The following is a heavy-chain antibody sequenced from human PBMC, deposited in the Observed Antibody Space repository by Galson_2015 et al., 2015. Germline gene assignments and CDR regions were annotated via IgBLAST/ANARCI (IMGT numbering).Heavy chain of an antibody. J-gene: IGHJ6*03. CDR1: GFTFSSYA. Sequence: SLRLSCAASGFTFSSYAMSWVRQAPGKGLEWVSAISGSGGSTYYADSVKGRFTISRDNSKNTLYLQMNSLRAEDTAVYYCAKDLGLCGGDCYLPYYYYMDVWGKGTTVTVSS. V-gene: IGHV3-23*01. CDR2: ISGSGGST. D-gene: IGHD2-21*02. CDR3: AKDLGLCGGDCYLPYYYYMDV.